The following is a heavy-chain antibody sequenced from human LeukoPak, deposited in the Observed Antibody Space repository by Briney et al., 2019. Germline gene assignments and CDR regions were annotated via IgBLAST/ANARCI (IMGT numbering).Heavy chain of an antibody. CDR2: IYYSGST. CDR3: ARRKDIVGAFDI. D-gene: IGHD2-15*01. J-gene: IGHJ3*02. V-gene: IGHV4-39*01. CDR1: GGSISSSSYY. Sequence: SETLSLTCTVPGGSISSSSYYWGWIRQPPGKGLEWIGSIYYSGSTYYNPSLKSRVTISVDTSKNQFSLKLSSVTAADTAVYYCARRKDIVGAFDIWGQGTMVTVSS.